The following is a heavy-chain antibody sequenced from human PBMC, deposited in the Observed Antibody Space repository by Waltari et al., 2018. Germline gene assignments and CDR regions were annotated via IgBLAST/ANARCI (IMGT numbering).Heavy chain of an antibody. J-gene: IGHJ4*02. V-gene: IGHV4-39*07. Sequence: QLQLQESGPGLVKPSETLSLTCTVSGGSISSSSYYWGWIRQPPGKGLEWIGSIYYSGSTYYNPSLRSRVTISVDTSKNQFSLKLSSVTAADTAVYYCARDLVSSSSIDYWGQGTLVTVSS. CDR1: GGSISSSSYY. CDR3: ARDLVSSSSIDY. CDR2: IYYSGST. D-gene: IGHD6-6*01.